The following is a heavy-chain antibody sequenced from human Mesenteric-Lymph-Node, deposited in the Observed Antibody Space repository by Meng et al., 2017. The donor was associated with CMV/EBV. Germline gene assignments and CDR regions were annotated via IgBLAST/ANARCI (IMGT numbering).Heavy chain of an antibody. CDR2: INHSGST. CDR1: SFIGYY. D-gene: IGHD3-10*01. CDR3: ARSSYYYGSGSYFYWYLDL. V-gene: IGHV4-34*01. J-gene: IGHJ2*01. Sequence: SFIGYYWSWIRQPPGKGLEWIGEINHSGSTNYNPSLKSRVTISVDTSKNQFSLRLSSVTAADTAVYYCARSSYYYGSGSYFYWYLDLWGRGTLVTVSS.